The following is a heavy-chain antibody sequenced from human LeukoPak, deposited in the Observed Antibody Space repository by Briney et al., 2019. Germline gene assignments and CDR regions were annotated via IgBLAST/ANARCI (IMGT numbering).Heavy chain of an antibody. V-gene: IGHV5-51*01. J-gene: IGHJ6*03. Sequence: GESLKISCKGSGYSFTSYWIGWVRQMPGKGLEWMGIIYPGDSDTRYSPSFQGQVTISADKSISTAYLQWSSLKASDTAMYYCARRYDFWSGYRYYYYMDVWGKGTTVTVSS. CDR1: GYSFTSYW. D-gene: IGHD3-3*01. CDR3: ARRYDFWSGYRYYYYMDV. CDR2: IYPGDSDT.